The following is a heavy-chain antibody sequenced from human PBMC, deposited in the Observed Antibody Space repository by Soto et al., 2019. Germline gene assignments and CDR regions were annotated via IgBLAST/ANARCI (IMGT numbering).Heavy chain of an antibody. D-gene: IGHD5-12*01. J-gene: IGHJ4*02. CDR3: ATGKNTYSGYDPIFDY. CDR1: GGTFSSYA. Sequence: ASVKVSCKASGGTFSSYAISWVRQAPGQGLEWMGGIIPIFGTANYAQKFQGRVTITADESTSTAYMELSSLRSEDTAVYYCATGKNTYSGYDPIFDYWGQGTLVTVSS. CDR2: IIPIFGTA. V-gene: IGHV1-69*13.